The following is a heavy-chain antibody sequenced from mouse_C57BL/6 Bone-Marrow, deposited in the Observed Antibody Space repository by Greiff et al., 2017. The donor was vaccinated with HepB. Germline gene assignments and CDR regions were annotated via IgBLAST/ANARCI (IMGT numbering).Heavy chain of an antibody. D-gene: IGHD2-4*01. CDR2: ISYDGSN. V-gene: IGHV3-6*01. Sequence: EVQLQQSGPGLVKPSQSLSLTCSVTGYSITSGYYWNWIRQFPGNKLEWMGYISYDGSNNYNPSLKNRISITRDTSKNQFFLKLNSVTTEDTATYYCAREGAADYDDAMDYWGQGTSVTVSS. CDR3: AREGAADYDDAMDY. J-gene: IGHJ4*01. CDR1: GYSITSGYY.